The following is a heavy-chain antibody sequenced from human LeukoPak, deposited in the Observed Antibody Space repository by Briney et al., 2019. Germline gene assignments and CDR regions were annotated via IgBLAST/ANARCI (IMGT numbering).Heavy chain of an antibody. CDR3: ARVDMVRGVNYFDY. CDR2: INPNSGGT. J-gene: IGHJ4*02. D-gene: IGHD3-10*01. Sequence: ASVKVSCKASAYTFTGYYMHWVRQAPGQGLEWMGWINPNSGGTNYAQEFQGRVTMTRDTSISTAYMELSRLRSDDTAVYYCARVDMVRGVNYFDYWGQGTLVTVSS. V-gene: IGHV1-2*02. CDR1: AYTFTGYY.